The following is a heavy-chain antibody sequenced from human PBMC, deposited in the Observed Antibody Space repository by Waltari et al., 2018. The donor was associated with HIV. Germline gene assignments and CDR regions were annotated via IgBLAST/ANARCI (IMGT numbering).Heavy chain of an antibody. CDR2: IYSTGST. CDR1: GGSISSGSHY. V-gene: IGHV4-61*02. Sequence: QVQLQESGPGLVKPSQTLSLTCTVSGGSISSGSHYWSWLRQPAGKGLEWIGRIYSTGSTNYNPSLESRVTIFVDTSKNQFSLKLSSVTAADTALYYCARGTRLEDAFDIWGQGTMVTVSS. J-gene: IGHJ3*02. CDR3: ARGTRLEDAFDI. D-gene: IGHD3-22*01.